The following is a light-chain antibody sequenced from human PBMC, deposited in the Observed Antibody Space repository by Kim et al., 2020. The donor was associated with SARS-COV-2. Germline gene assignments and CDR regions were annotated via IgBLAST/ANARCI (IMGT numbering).Light chain of an antibody. CDR3: QVWDSSSDHRVV. CDR1: GIGSKS. V-gene: IGLV3-21*04. J-gene: IGLJ2*01. CDR2: YDS. Sequence: PGKTARVSWGGNGIGSKSVRWYQQRSGQAPVLVIYYDSDRPSGIPERFSGSNSGNTATLTISRVEAGDEADYYCQVWDSSSDHRVVFGGGTQLTVL.